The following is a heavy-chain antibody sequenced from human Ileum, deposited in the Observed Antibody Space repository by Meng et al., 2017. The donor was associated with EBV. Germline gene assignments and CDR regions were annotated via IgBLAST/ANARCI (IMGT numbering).Heavy chain of an antibody. CDR3: ARSIAGSDESRCWGF. CDR1: GGSIYRDTYH. CDR2: VYYSGSA. V-gene: IGHV4-39*01. J-gene: IGHJ4*02. Sequence: QEEGPGLRNPSETLALTCTVSGGSIYRDTYHWGWIRQPPGKGLEWIASVYYSGSAYYNPSLESRVTISVDTSKNQFSLEMTSMTAADTAVYYCARSIAGSDESRCWGFWGQGSLVTVSS. D-gene: IGHD3-10*01.